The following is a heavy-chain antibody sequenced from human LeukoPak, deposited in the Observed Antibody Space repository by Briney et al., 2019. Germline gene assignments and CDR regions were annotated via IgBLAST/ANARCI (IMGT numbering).Heavy chain of an antibody. CDR2: IYYSGST. CDR1: GGSINSYY. V-gene: IGHV4-59*08. Sequence: KPSETLSLTCTGSGGSINSYYWRWIRQPPGKGLTWSGYIYYSGSTNYHPSLKSRVTISVDTSKNQFSLKLISVTAAHTAVYFCASHYSSLWTDAFDLWGQGTMGTVSS. J-gene: IGHJ3*01. D-gene: IGHD6-13*01. CDR3: ASHYSSLWTDAFDL.